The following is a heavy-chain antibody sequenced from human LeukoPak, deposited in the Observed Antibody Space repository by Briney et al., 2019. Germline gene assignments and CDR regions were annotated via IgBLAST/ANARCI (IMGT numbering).Heavy chain of an antibody. D-gene: IGHD5-18*01. CDR2: IYYSGST. CDR1: GGSISSYY. CDR3: ARAAMGGVNYYYYYYMDV. V-gene: IGHV4-59*01. Sequence: SETLSLTCTVSGGSISSYYWSWFRQPPGKGLEWIGYIYYSGSTNYNPSLKSRVTISVDTSKNQFSLKLSSVTAADTAVYYCARAAMGGVNYYYYYYMDVWGKGTTVTVSS. J-gene: IGHJ6*03.